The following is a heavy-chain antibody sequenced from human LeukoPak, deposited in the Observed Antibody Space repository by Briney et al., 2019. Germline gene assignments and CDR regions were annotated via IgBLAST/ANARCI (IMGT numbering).Heavy chain of an antibody. D-gene: IGHD6-13*01. J-gene: IGHJ5*02. CDR2: ISGSGGST. CDR3: AKDSSSWYNWFDP. CDR1: GFTFSSYA. Sequence: GGSLRLSCAASGFTFSSYAMSWVRQAPGKGLEWVSAISGSGGSTYYADSVKGRFTISRDNSKNTLYLQTNSLRAEDTAVYNCAKDSSSWYNWFDPWGQGTLVTVSS. V-gene: IGHV3-23*01.